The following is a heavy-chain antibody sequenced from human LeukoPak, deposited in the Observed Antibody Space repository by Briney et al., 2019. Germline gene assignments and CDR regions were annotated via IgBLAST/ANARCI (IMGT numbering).Heavy chain of an antibody. J-gene: IGHJ3*02. D-gene: IGHD5-12*01. CDR3: AREVTMGRGYSGYDYAPSDAFDI. CDR2: IYYSGST. CDR1: CGSISSNSFY. V-gene: IGHV4-39*07. Sequence: PSETLSLTCTLACGSISSNSFYWGWLRQRPGKGLERIGRIYYSGSTYYNPSLKSRVTISVDTSKNQFSLKLSSVTDADTAVYYCAREVTMGRGYSGYDYAPSDAFDIWGQGTMVTVSS.